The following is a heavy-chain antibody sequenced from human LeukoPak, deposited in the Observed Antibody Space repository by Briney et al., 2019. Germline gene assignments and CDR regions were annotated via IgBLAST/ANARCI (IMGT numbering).Heavy chain of an antibody. D-gene: IGHD6-6*01. CDR3: ARVNDGHSSSFAFDI. CDR2: INPNSGGT. Sequence: ASVKVSCKASGYTFTGYYMHWVRQAPGQGLEWMGWINPNSGGTNYAQKFQGRVTMTRDTSISTAYMELCRLRSDDTAVYYCARVNDGHSSSFAFDIWGQGTMVTVSS. V-gene: IGHV1-2*02. J-gene: IGHJ3*02. CDR1: GYTFTGYY.